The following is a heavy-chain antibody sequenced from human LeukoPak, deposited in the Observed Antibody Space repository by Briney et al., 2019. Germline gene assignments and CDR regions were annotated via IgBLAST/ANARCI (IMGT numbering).Heavy chain of an antibody. V-gene: IGHV4-39*01. CDR1: GGSISSSSYY. D-gene: IGHD3-22*01. CDR2: IYYSGTT. Sequence: SETLSLTCTVSGGSISSSSYYWDWIRQPPGKGLEWIGTIYYSGTTYYNPSLKSRVTISVDTSRNQFSLKLSSVTATDTAVYYCARMIGDDAFDIWGQGTMVSVSS. J-gene: IGHJ3*02. CDR3: ARMIGDDAFDI.